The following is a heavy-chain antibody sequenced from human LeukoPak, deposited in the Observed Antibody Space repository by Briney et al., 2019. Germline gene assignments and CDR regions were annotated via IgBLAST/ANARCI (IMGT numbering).Heavy chain of an antibody. D-gene: IGHD4-11*01. CDR1: GFTFSNAY. CDR3: IRDFLTVTTNDY. Sequence: PGGSLRLSCAASGFTFSNAYMNWVRKAPGKGLVWVSGIKTDGSDRRYADFVKGRFTISRDNAKNTLFLQMNSLRAEDTAVYYCIRDFLTVTTNDYWGQGTLVTVSS. CDR2: IKTDGSDR. V-gene: IGHV3-74*01. J-gene: IGHJ4*02.